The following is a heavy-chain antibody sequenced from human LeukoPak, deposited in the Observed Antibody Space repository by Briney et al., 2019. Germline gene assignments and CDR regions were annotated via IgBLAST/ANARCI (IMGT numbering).Heavy chain of an antibody. Sequence: PSETLSLTCAVYGGSFSGYYWSWIRQPPGKGLEWIGEINHSESTNYNPSLKSRVTISVDTSKNQFSLKLSSVTAADTAVYYCARLHPYSSSWGSHNWFDPWGQGTLVTVSS. D-gene: IGHD6-13*01. CDR2: INHSEST. CDR3: ARLHPYSSSWGSHNWFDP. CDR1: GGSFSGYY. J-gene: IGHJ5*02. V-gene: IGHV4-34*01.